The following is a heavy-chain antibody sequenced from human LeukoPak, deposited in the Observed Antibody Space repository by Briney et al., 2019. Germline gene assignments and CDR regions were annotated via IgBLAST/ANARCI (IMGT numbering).Heavy chain of an antibody. Sequence: GRSLRLSCAASGFTFSSYAMHWVRQAPGKGLEWVSGISWNSGSIGYADSVKGRFTISRDNAKNSLYLQMNSLRAEDTALYYCARAGTLDSWGQGTLVTVSS. J-gene: IGHJ4*02. V-gene: IGHV3-9*01. CDR2: ISWNSGSI. D-gene: IGHD1-7*01. CDR1: GFTFSSYA. CDR3: ARAGTLDS.